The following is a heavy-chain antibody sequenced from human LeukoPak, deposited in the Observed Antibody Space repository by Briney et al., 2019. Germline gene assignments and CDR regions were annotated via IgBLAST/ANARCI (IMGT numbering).Heavy chain of an antibody. CDR3: ATESYGGSSWFDY. V-gene: IGHV1-69*04. CDR1: GGTFSSYA. Sequence: SVKVSCKASGGTFSSYAISWVRQAPGQGLEWMGRIIPILGIANYAQKFQGRVTMTEDTSTDTAYMELSSLRSEDTAVYYCATESYGGSSWFDYWGQGTLVTVSS. CDR2: IIPILGIA. D-gene: IGHD6-13*01. J-gene: IGHJ4*02.